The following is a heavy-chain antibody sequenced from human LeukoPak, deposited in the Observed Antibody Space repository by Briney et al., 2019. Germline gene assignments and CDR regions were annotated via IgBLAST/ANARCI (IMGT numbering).Heavy chain of an antibody. CDR2: ISSNGGST. CDR3: ARDQGSPGYCSGGSCPIGY. D-gene: IGHD2-15*01. Sequence: GGSLRLSCAASGFTFSSYAMLCVRQATGKGLEYVSAISSNGGSTYYANSVKGRFTISRNNSKNTLYLQMGSLRAEDMAVYYGARDQGSPGYCSGGSCPIGYWGQGTLVTVSS. CDR1: GFTFSSYA. V-gene: IGHV3-64*01. J-gene: IGHJ4*02.